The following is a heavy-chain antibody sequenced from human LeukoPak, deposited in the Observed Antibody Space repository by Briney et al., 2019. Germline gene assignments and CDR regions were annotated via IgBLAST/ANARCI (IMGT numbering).Heavy chain of an antibody. CDR2: ISGSGGST. CDR3: AKAMVRGVIISNFDY. CDR1: GFTFSSDA. J-gene: IGHJ4*02. V-gene: IGHV3-23*01. D-gene: IGHD3-10*01. Sequence: GGSLRLSCSASGFTFSSDAMSWVRQAPGKGLEWVSAISGSGGSTYYADSVKGRFTISRDNSKNTLYLQMNSLRAEDTAVYYCAKAMVRGVIISNFDYWGQGTLVTVSS.